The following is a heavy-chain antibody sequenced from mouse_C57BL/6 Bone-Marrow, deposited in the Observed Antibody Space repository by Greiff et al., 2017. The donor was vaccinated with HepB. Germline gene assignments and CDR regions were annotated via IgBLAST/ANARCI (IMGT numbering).Heavy chain of an antibody. Sequence: EVKVVESGGGLVQSGRSLRLSCATSGFTFSDFYMEWVRQAPGKGLEWIAASRNKANDYTTEYSASVKGRFIVSRDTSQSILYLQMNALRAEDTDIYYCARDADGYYGFAYWGQGTLVTVSA. J-gene: IGHJ3*01. CDR1: GFTFSDFY. CDR3: ARDADGYYGFAY. D-gene: IGHD2-3*01. V-gene: IGHV7-1*01. CDR2: SRNKANDYTT.